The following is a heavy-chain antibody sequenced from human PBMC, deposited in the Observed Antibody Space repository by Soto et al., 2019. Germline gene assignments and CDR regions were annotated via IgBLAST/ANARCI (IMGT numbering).Heavy chain of an antibody. Sequence: EVQLLESGGGLVQPGGSLRLSCAASGFTFSSYAMSWVRQAPGKGLEWVSAISGSGGSTYYADSVEGRFTISRDNSKNTLDLQMTRLRAEETPVYYCAKGSAMKSGDYDEPLYYNGMDVWGQGTTVTVSS. CDR3: AKGSAMKSGDYDEPLYYNGMDV. CDR2: ISGSGGST. D-gene: IGHD4-17*01. V-gene: IGHV3-23*01. J-gene: IGHJ6*02. CDR1: GFTFSSYA.